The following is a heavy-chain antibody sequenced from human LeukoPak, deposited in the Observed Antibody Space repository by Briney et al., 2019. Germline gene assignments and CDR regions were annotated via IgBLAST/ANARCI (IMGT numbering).Heavy chain of an antibody. V-gene: IGHV4-34*01. CDR2: INHSGST. CDR3: ARHRYSFQTDAFDI. Sequence: SETLSPTCAVYGGSFSGYYWSWIRQPPGKGLEWIGEINHSGSTNYNPSLKSRVTISVDTSKNQFSLKLSSVTAADTAVYYCARHRYSFQTDAFDIWGQGTMVTVSS. J-gene: IGHJ3*02. CDR1: GGSFSGYY. D-gene: IGHD5-18*01.